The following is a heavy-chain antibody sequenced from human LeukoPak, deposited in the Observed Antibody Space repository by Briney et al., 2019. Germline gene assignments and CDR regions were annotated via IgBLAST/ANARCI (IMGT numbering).Heavy chain of an antibody. CDR1: GFTVSSNY. Sequence: GGSLRLSCAASGFTVSSNYMSWVRQAPGKGLEWVSVIYSGGSTYYADSVKGRFTISRDNSKNTLYLQMNSLRAEDTAVYYCASTERGRDGLLFDYWGQGTLVTVSS. CDR3: ASTERGRDGLLFDY. D-gene: IGHD5-24*01. J-gene: IGHJ4*02. V-gene: IGHV3-53*01. CDR2: IYSGGST.